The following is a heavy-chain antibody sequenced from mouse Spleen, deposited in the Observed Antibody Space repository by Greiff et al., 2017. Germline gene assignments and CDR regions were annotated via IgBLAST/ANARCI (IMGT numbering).Heavy chain of an antibody. CDR3: ARGDGWFAY. V-gene: IGHV1-69*01. D-gene: IGHD3-3*01. CDR2: IDPSDTYT. J-gene: IGHJ3*01. Sequence: QVQLQQPGAELVMPGASVKLSCKASGYTFTTYWMHWVKQRPGQGLEWIGEIDPSDTYTNYNQNFKGKATLTVDKSSSTAYMQLSSLTSEDSAVYYCARGDGWFAYWGQGTLVTVSA. CDR1: GYTFTTYW.